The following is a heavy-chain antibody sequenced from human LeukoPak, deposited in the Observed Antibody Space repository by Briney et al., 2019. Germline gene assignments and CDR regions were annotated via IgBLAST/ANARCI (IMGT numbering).Heavy chain of an antibody. V-gene: IGHV6-1*01. CDR3: ARDQESSVRGVTNFDY. J-gene: IGHJ4*02. CDR1: GDSVSSNSAA. D-gene: IGHD3-10*01. CDR2: TYYRSKWYN. Sequence: SQTLSLTCAISGDSVSSNSAAWNWIRQSPSRGLEWLGRTYYRSKWYNDYAVSVKSRITINPDTSKNQFSLQLNSVTPEDTAEYYCARDQESSVRGVTNFDYWGQGTLVTVSS.